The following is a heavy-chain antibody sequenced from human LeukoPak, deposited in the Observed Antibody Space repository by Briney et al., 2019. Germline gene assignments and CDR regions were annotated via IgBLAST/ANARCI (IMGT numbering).Heavy chain of an antibody. Sequence: GGSLRLSCAASGFTFSSYWMSWVRQAPGKGLEWVSSISSSSSYIYYADSVKGRFTISRDNAKNSLYLQMNSLRAEDTAVYYCAGLYSSGWYPSNWFDPWGQGTLVTVSS. J-gene: IGHJ5*02. CDR2: ISSSSSYI. V-gene: IGHV3-21*01. CDR1: GFTFSSYW. D-gene: IGHD6-19*01. CDR3: AGLYSSGWYPSNWFDP.